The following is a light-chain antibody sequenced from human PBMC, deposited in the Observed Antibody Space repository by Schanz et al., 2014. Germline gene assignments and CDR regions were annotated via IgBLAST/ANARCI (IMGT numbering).Light chain of an antibody. CDR2: DVS. Sequence: QSAPTQPPSVSGSPGHSVTISCTGTSSDFGYYNRVSWYQQPPGTVPKLLIFDVSNRPSGVSDRFSGSKSGNTASLTISGLQAEDEADYYCTSFTTRSTWVFGGGTKLTVL. V-gene: IGLV2-18*02. J-gene: IGLJ3*02. CDR3: TSFTTRSTWV. CDR1: SSDFGYYNR.